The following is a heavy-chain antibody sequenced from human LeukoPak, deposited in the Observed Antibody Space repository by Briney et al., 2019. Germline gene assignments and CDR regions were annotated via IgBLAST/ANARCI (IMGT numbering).Heavy chain of an antibody. CDR3: AVDGGYDFVRGFHYVIDV. J-gene: IGHJ6*02. CDR2: IVVGSGNA. D-gene: IGHD3-3*01. Sequence: SVTVSCKATGFTFISSPMQGVRPAGGQRLAWIGWIVVGSGNANYAQKFQEGVTITRDMSTSTVYMELSSLRSEDTAVYYCAVDGGYDFVRGFHYVIDVWGQGTTVTVSS. CDR1: GFTFISSP. V-gene: IGHV1-58*02.